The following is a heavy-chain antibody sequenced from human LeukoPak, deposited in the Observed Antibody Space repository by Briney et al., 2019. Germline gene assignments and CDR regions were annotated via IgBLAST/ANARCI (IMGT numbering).Heavy chain of an antibody. CDR1: GGTFSSYV. V-gene: IGHV1-69*04. J-gene: IGHJ6*02. CDR2: IIPILGIA. Sequence: GASVKVSCKASGGTFSSYVISWVRQAPGQGLEWMGRIIPILGIANYAQKFQGRVTITADKSTSTAYMELSSLRSEDTAVYYCARLERIAAAGTYYYGMDVWGQGTTVTVSS. CDR3: ARLERIAAAGTYYYGMDV. D-gene: IGHD6-13*01.